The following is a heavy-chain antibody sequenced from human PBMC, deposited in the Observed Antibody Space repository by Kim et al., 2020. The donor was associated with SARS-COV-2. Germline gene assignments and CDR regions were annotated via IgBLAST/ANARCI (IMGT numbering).Heavy chain of an antibody. CDR1: GGTFSSYA. D-gene: IGHD3-3*01. CDR2: IIPIFGTA. V-gene: IGHV1-69*13. Sequence: SVKVSCKASGGTFSSYAISWVRQAPGQGLEWMGGIIPIFGTANYAQKFQGRVTITADESTSTAYMELSSLRSEDTAVYYCARGPSDFGVVIPLDYYGMDVWGQGTTVTVSS. CDR3: ARGPSDFGVVIPLDYYGMDV. J-gene: IGHJ6*02.